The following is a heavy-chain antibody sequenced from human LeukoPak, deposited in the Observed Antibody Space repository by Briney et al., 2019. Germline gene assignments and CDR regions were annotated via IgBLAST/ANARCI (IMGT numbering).Heavy chain of an antibody. V-gene: IGHV3-33*01. D-gene: IGHD1-26*01. CDR1: GFTFSSYG. J-gene: IGHJ4*02. Sequence: GGSLRLSCAASGFTFSSYGMHWVRQAPGKGLEWVAVIWYDGSNKYYADSVKGRFTISRDNSKNTLYLHMNGLRADDTAVYYCATSLYSGTKLDYWGQGTLVTVSS. CDR2: IWYDGSNK. CDR3: ATSLYSGTKLDY.